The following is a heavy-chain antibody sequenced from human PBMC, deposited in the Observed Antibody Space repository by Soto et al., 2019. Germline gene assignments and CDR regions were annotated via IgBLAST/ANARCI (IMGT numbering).Heavy chain of an antibody. Sequence: QVQLVESGGGVVQPGRSLRLSCAASGFTFSSYGMHWVRQAPGKGLEWVAVISYDGSNKYYADSVKGRFTISRDNSKNTLYLQMNSRRAEDTAVYYCAKDLTVPTAGYFDYWGQGTLVTVSS. CDR1: GFTFSSYG. V-gene: IGHV3-30*18. CDR2: ISYDGSNK. D-gene: IGHD4-17*01. J-gene: IGHJ4*02. CDR3: AKDLTVPTAGYFDY.